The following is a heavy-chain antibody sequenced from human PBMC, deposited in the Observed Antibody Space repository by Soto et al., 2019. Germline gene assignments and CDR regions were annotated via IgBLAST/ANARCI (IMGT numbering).Heavy chain of an antibody. J-gene: IGHJ4*02. V-gene: IGHV3-30*18. Sequence: QVQLVEPGGGVVQPGRSLRLSCAASGFTFSSYGMHWVRQAPGKGLEGVAVISYDGSNKYYADSVKGRFTMYRDNYKNKLYRQMNSLRAEDKAVYYCAKEGDIVATTHFDYWVQGTLVTVS. D-gene: IGHD5-12*01. CDR1: GFTFSSYG. CDR2: ISYDGSNK. CDR3: AKEGDIVATTHFDY.